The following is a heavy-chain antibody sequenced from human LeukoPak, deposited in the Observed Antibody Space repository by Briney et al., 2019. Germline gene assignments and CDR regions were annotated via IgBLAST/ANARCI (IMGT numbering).Heavy chain of an antibody. CDR2: INSDGSST. Sequence: QPGGSLRLSCAASGFTFSNYWMHWVRQAPGKGLVWVSLINSDGSSTNYADSVKGRFTIYRDNAKNTLYLQMNSLRAEDTAVYYCARDYGDAFDVWGQGTMVTVSS. CDR1: GFTFSNYW. CDR3: ARDYGDAFDV. J-gene: IGHJ3*01. V-gene: IGHV3-74*01. D-gene: IGHD4-17*01.